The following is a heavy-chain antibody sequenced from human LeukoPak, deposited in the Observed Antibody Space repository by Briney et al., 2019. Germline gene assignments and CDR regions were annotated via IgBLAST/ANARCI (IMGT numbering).Heavy chain of an antibody. CDR2: IYHSGST. CDR3: ARHYGSGSYYTLNWFDP. Sequence: SETLSLTCAVSGYSISSGYYWGWIRQPPGKGLEWIGSIYHSGSTYYNPSLKSRVTISVDTSKNQFSLKLSSVTAADTAVYYCARHYGSGSYYTLNWFDPWGQGTLATVSS. CDR1: GYSISSGYY. J-gene: IGHJ5*02. V-gene: IGHV4-38-2*01. D-gene: IGHD3-10*01.